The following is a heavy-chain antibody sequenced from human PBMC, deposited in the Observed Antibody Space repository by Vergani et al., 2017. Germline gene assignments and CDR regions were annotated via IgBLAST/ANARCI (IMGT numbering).Heavy chain of an antibody. CDR2: ITNDGNNY. Sequence: QVQLVESGGGVVQPGRSLRLSCAASGFAFSNYGMHWVRQAPDKGLEWVAVITNDGNNYKYADSVKGRFTISRDNSKDTLYLQMNSLRGEDTAVYYGAKVSDNGGSDFDYWGQGTLVTVSS. D-gene: IGHD3-10*01. CDR3: AKVSDNGGSDFDY. CDR1: GFAFSNYG. V-gene: IGHV3-30*18. J-gene: IGHJ4*02.